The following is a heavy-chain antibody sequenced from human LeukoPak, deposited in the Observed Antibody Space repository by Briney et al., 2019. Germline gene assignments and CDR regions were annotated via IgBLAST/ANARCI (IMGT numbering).Heavy chain of an antibody. Sequence: ASVKVSCKASGGTFSSYAISWVRQAGGRGLEWMGGIIPIFGTANYAQKFKGRVTITADKSTSTAYMELSSLRSEDTAVYHCARTYCSGGSCYSPYYYYYMDVWGKGTTVTVSS. CDR1: GGTFSSYA. J-gene: IGHJ6*03. D-gene: IGHD2-15*01. V-gene: IGHV1-69*06. CDR3: ARTYCSGGSCYSPYYYYYMDV. CDR2: IIPIFGTA.